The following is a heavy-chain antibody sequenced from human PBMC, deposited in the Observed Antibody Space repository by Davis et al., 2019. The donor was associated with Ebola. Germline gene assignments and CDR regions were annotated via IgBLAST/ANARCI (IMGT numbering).Heavy chain of an antibody. V-gene: IGHV3-48*01. J-gene: IGHJ4*02. CDR1: GFTFSSYN. CDR2: ISSRSSTI. Sequence: GESLKISCAASGFTFSSYNMNWVRQAPGKGLEWVSYISSRSSTIYFADSVRGRFTISRDNAKNSLYLQMNSLRVEDTAVYYCVKGGWLDDFGAQGTLVTVSS. D-gene: IGHD5-24*01. CDR3: VKGGWLDDF.